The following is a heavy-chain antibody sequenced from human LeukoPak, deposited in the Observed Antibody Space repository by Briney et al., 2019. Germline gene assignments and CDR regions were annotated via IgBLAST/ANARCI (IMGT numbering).Heavy chain of an antibody. Sequence: GGSLRLSCAASGFTFSDAWMSWVRQAPGKGLEWVGHIKSKADGGTKDYAAPVKGRFTISRHDSKATLYLQMNSLKTEDTALYYCTTDSGPPSGYSDYWGQGTLVTVSS. J-gene: IGHJ4*02. V-gene: IGHV3-15*01. CDR1: GFTFSDAW. CDR2: IKSKADGGTK. D-gene: IGHD1-26*01. CDR3: TTDSGPPSGYSDY.